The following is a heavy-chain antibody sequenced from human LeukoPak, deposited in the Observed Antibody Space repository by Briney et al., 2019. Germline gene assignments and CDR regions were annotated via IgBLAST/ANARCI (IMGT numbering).Heavy chain of an antibody. J-gene: IGHJ4*02. D-gene: IGHD3-10*01. CDR2: IFYSGTT. Sequence: PSETLSLTCTVSGGSISSYYWNWIRQPPGKGLEWIGNIFYSGTTDYNPSLKSRVTIPVDTSKNQFSLKLSSVTAADTAVYYCARDAEITMVRGVIDYWGQGTLVTVSS. V-gene: IGHV4-59*12. CDR1: GGSISSYY. CDR3: ARDAEITMVRGVIDY.